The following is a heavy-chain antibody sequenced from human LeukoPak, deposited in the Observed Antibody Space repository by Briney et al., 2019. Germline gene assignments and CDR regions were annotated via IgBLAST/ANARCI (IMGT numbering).Heavy chain of an antibody. J-gene: IGHJ4*02. Sequence: PGGSLRLSCAASGFTFSSYGMHWVRQAPGKGLEWVAFIRYDGSNKYYADSVKGRFTISRDNSKNTLYLQMNSLRAEDTAVYYCAKRGRGAGHNGTHDYWGQGTLVTVSS. V-gene: IGHV3-30*02. D-gene: IGHD6-19*01. CDR2: IRYDGSNK. CDR3: AKRGRGAGHNGTHDY. CDR1: GFTFSSYG.